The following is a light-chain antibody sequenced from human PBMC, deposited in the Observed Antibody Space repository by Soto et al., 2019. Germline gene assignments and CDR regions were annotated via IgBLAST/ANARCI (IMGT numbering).Light chain of an antibody. CDR1: QSVCSSY. Sequence: PGERVTVSCRASQSVCSSYLTWDQQKPGQAPRLLIYDASTRATSISARFSGSGSGTDLTLTTSSLQPEDFAVYSCQQDYNLPLLTFGQGTKVEIK. V-gene: IGKV3D-7*01. J-gene: IGKJ1*01. CDR3: QQDYNLPLLT. CDR2: DAS.